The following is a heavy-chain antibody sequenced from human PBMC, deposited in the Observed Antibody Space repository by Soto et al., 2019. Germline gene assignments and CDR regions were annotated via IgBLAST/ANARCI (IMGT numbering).Heavy chain of an antibody. CDR2: ISAYNGNT. V-gene: IGHV1-18*01. J-gene: IGHJ6*02. CDR3: ARVQDPGYCSSTSCYYYYGMDV. Sequence: ASVKVSCKASGYTFTSYGISWVRQAPGQGLEWMGWISAYNGNTNYAQKLQGRVTMTTDTSTSTAYMELRSLRSDDTAVYYCARVQDPGYCSSTSCYYYYGMDVWGRGTTVTVSS. CDR1: GYTFTSYG. D-gene: IGHD2-2*01.